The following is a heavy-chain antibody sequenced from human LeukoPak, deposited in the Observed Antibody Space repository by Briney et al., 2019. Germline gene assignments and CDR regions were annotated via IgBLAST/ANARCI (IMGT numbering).Heavy chain of an antibody. Sequence: KPSETLSLTCSVSGVPISSYSWSWLRQAPGKRLEWIASVQYTGSTTYNPSLRSRLTISVDTSKSQFSLQLSSVTTADTAVYYCARVERNWSGYYAKVYYFDYWGQGTLVTVSS. CDR3: ARVERNWSGYYAKVYYFDY. J-gene: IGHJ4*02. CDR2: VQYTGST. CDR1: GVPISSYS. V-gene: IGHV4-59*01. D-gene: IGHD3-3*01.